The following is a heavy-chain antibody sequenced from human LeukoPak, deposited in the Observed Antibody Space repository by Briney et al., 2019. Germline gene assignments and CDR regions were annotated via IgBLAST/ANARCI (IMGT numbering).Heavy chain of an antibody. V-gene: IGHV5-10-1*01. CDR3: AGLHYHYDSSGYFPDY. CDR2: IDPSDSYT. Sequence: GESLKISCKGSGYSFTSYWISWVRQMPGKGLEWMGTIDPSDSYTNYSPSFQGHVTISADKSISTASLQWSSLKASDTAMYYCAGLHYHYDSSGYFPDYWGQGALVTVSS. CDR1: GYSFTSYW. J-gene: IGHJ4*02. D-gene: IGHD3-22*01.